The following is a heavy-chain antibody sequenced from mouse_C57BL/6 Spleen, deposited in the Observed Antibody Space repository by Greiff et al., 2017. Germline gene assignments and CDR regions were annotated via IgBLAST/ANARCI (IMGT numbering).Heavy chain of an antibody. CDR1: GYSITSDY. CDR2: ISYSGST. CDR3: ARSYYDSSYEYFDV. V-gene: IGHV3-8*01. Sequence: VQLKESGPGLAKPSQTLSLTCSVTGYSITSDYWNWIRKFPGNKLEYMGYISYSGSTYYNPSLKSRISITRDTSKNQYYLQLNSVTTEDTATYFCARSYYDSSYEYFDVWGTGTTVTVSS. D-gene: IGHD1-1*01. J-gene: IGHJ1*03.